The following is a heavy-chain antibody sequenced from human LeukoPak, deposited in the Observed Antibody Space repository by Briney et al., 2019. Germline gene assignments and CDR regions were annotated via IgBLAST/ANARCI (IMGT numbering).Heavy chain of an antibody. Sequence: SETLSLTCTVSGGSISSYYWSWIRQPPGKGLEWIGYIYYSGSTNYNPSLKSRVTISVDTSKNQFSLKLSSVTAADTAVYYCAGQTLGVAGIQTFDYWGQGTLVTVSS. J-gene: IGHJ4*02. D-gene: IGHD6-19*01. CDR3: AGQTLGVAGIQTFDY. V-gene: IGHV4-59*08. CDR2: IYYSGST. CDR1: GGSISSYY.